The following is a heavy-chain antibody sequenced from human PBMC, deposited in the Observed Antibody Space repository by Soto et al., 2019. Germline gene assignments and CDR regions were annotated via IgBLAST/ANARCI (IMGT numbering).Heavy chain of an antibody. J-gene: IGHJ4*02. CDR3: AKEESGTNPCDY. CDR2: ISWNSENI. D-gene: IGHD1-1*01. V-gene: IGHV3-9*01. Sequence: GGSLRLSCAPSGFTLDHYAMHWVRQAPGKGLEWVSSISWNSENIGYADSVKGRFIISRANAKNSLYLQMNRLRPDDTALYYCAKEESGTNPCDYWGQGTRVIVSS. CDR1: GFTLDHYA.